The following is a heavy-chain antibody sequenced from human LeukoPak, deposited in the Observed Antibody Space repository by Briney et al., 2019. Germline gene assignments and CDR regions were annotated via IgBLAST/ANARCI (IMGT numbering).Heavy chain of an antibody. J-gene: IGHJ4*02. CDR2: ISYDGSNK. CDR3: AREPHSSGYFYSFDY. CDR1: GFTFSGYA. Sequence: PGGSLRLSCAASGFTFSGYALHWVRQAPGKGLEWVAIISYDGSNKYYADSVKGRFTLSRDNSKNTLYLQMNRLRIEDTAVYYCAREPHSSGYFYSFDYWGQGTRVTVSS. V-gene: IGHV3-30*04. D-gene: IGHD3-22*01.